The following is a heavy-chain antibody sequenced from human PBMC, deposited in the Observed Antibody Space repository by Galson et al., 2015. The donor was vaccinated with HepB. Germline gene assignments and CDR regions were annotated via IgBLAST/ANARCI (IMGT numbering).Heavy chain of an antibody. D-gene: IGHD5-24*01. CDR2: IYSGGST. Sequence: SLRLSCAASGFTVSSNYMSWVRQAPGKGLEWVSVIYSGGSTYYADSVKGRFTISRDNSKNTLYLQMNSLRAEDTAVYYCAREGDTEDGYNYYWGQGTLVTVSS. J-gene: IGHJ4*02. V-gene: IGHV3-66*01. CDR1: GFTVSSNY. CDR3: AREGDTEDGYNYY.